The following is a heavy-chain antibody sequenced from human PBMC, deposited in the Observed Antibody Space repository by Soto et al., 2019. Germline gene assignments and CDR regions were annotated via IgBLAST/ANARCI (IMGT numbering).Heavy chain of an antibody. CDR1: GFTVSSYW. CDR3: ARGPLTAMAVYYYYYYGMDV. V-gene: IGHV3-7*05. J-gene: IGHJ6*02. D-gene: IGHD5-18*01. CDR2: IKQDGSEK. Sequence: GSLRLSCAASGFTVSSYWMSWVRQAPGKGLEWVANIKQDGSEKYYVDSVKGRFTISRDNAKNSLYLQMNSLRAEDTAVYYCARGPLTAMAVYYYYYYGMDVWGQGTTVTSP.